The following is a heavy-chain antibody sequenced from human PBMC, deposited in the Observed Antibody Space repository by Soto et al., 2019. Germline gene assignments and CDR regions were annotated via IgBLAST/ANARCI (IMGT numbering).Heavy chain of an antibody. V-gene: IGHV1-46*03. CDR3: TRAPSYGAFDI. CDR2: INPSGGST. J-gene: IGHJ3*02. CDR1: GYTFTSYY. D-gene: IGHD4-17*01. Sequence: QVQLVQSGAEAKKPGASVKVSCKASGYTFTSYYIHWVRQAPGQGLEWMGIINPSGGSTTYAQKFQGRVTMTRDTSTSTVYMELSSLRSEDTAVYYCTRAPSYGAFDIWVQGTMVTVSS.